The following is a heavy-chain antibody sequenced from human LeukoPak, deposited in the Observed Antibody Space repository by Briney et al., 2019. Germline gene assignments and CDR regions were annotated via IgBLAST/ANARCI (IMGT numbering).Heavy chain of an antibody. J-gene: IGHJ4*02. CDR1: GFTFSSYN. D-gene: IGHD3-3*01. CDR2: ISSSSSTI. Sequence: PGGSLRLSCAASGFTFSSYNMNWVRQAPGKGLEWVSYISSSSSTIYYADSVKGRFTISRDNAKNSLYLQMNSLRAEDTAVYYCARDWSGFDYWGQGTLVTVSS. V-gene: IGHV3-48*04. CDR3: ARDWSGFDY.